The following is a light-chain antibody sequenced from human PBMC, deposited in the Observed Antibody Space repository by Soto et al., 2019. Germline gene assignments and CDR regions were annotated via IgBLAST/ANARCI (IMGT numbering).Light chain of an antibody. CDR2: EVN. J-gene: IGLJ2*01. Sequence: QSALTQPPSASGSPGQSVTISCTGTSSDVGGNVYVSWYQHHPGRVPKLMIYEVNRRPSGVPDRFSGSKSGNTASLTVSGLQDEDEADYYCSSYAGSSIEVVFGGGTKLTVL. V-gene: IGLV2-8*01. CDR1: SSDVGGNVY. CDR3: SSYAGSSIEVV.